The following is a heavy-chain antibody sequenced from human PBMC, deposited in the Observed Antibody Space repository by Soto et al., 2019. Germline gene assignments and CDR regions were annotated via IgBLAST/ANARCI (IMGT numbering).Heavy chain of an antibody. V-gene: IGHV1-8*01. CDR2: MNPNSGNT. J-gene: IGHJ3*02. D-gene: IGHD3-10*01. Sequence: QVQLVQSGAEVKKPGASVKVSCKASGYTFTSYDINWVLQATGQGLEWMGWMNPNSGNTGYAQKFQGRVTMTRNTSISTAYMELSSLRSEDTAVYYCARGINYYASGDDAFDIWGQGTMVTVSS. CDR3: ARGINYYASGDDAFDI. CDR1: GYTFTSYD.